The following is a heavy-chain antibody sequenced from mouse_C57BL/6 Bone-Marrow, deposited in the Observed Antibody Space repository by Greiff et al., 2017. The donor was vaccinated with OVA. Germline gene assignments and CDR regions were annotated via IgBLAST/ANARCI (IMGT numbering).Heavy chain of an antibody. D-gene: IGHD1-1*01. CDR2: IDPSDSET. CDR1: GYTFTSYW. CDR3: AIFITTVVAKAMDY. J-gene: IGHJ4*01. V-gene: IGHV1-52*01. Sequence: QVHVKQPGAELVRPGSSVKLSCKASGYTFTSYWMHWVKQRPIQGLEWIGNIDPSDSETHYNQKFKDKATLTVDKSSSTAYMQLSSLTSEDSAVYYCAIFITTVVAKAMDYWGQGTSVTVSS.